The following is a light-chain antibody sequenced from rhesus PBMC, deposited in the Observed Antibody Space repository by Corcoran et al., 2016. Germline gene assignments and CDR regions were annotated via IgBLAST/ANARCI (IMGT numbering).Light chain of an antibody. V-gene: IGKV1S14*01. CDR3: QQHNSYPPT. J-gene: IGKJ1*01. CDR2: YAS. CDR1: QGISNY. Sequence: DIQMTQSPSSLSASVGDTVTITCRESQGISNYLAWYQQKPGKAPQPLIYYASNLESGVPSRFSGSGSGTDFTLTISSLQPEDCATYYCQQHNSYPPTFGQGTKVDIK.